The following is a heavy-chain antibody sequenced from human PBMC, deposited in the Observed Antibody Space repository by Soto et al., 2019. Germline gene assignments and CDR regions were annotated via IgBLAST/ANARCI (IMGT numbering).Heavy chain of an antibody. V-gene: IGHV3-23*01. Sequence: EVQLLESGGGLVQPGGSLRLSCAASGFTFSSYAMSWVRQAPGKGLEWVSAISGSGGSTYYADSVKGRFTISRVNSKNTLYLQMNSLRAEDTAVYYCAKDSHDYIIVRVDYWGQGTLVTVSS. CDR3: AKDSHDYIIVRVDY. D-gene: IGHD3-10*01. CDR1: GFTFSSYA. CDR2: ISGSGGST. J-gene: IGHJ4*02.